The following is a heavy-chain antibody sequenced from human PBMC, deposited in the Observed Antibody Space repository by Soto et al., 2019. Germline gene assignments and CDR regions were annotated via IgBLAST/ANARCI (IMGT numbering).Heavy chain of an antibody. V-gene: IGHV3-30-3*01. J-gene: IGHJ4*02. CDR1: GFTFSSYA. Sequence: ESGGGVVQPGRSLRLSCAASGFTFSSYAMHWVRQAPGKGLEWVAVISYDGSNKYYADSVKGRFTISRDNSKNTLYLQMNSLRAEDTAVYYCAGRAVAGTGEVDYWGQGTLVTVSS. CDR3: AGRAVAGTGEVDY. CDR2: ISYDGSNK. D-gene: IGHD6-19*01.